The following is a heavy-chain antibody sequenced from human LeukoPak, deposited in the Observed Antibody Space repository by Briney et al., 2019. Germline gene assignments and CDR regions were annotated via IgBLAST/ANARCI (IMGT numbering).Heavy chain of an antibody. CDR1: GGTFSSYA. CDR2: IIPIFGTA. V-gene: IGHV1-69*13. Sequence: ASVKVSCKASGGTFSSYAISWVRQAPGQGLEWMGGIIPIFGTANYAQKFQGRVTITADESTSTAYMELSSLRSEDTAVYYCATDPRRYGDVGAFDIWGQGTMVTVSS. CDR3: ATDPRRYGDVGAFDI. D-gene: IGHD4-17*01. J-gene: IGHJ3*02.